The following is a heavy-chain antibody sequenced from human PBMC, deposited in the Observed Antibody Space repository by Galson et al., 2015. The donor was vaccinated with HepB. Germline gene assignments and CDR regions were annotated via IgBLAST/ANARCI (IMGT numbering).Heavy chain of an antibody. CDR2: IYSKFHGGTT. CDR3: TTNYTDGSDYFDY. Sequence: SLRLSCAASGFSFTNAWMTWVRQAPGKGLEWVGRIYSKFHGGTTEYAAPVKGRFTISRDDSKNTLYLQMSSLKTEDTALYYCTTNYTDGSDYFDYLGQGTLVTVSS. J-gene: IGHJ4*02. V-gene: IGHV3-15*01. D-gene: IGHD2-8*02. CDR1: GFSFTNAW.